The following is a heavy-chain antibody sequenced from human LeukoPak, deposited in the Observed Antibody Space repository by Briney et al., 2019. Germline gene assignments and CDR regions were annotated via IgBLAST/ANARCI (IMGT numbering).Heavy chain of an antibody. CDR3: ARKTLRTGAYAT. CDR1: GGFDSTYW. D-gene: IGHD3/OR15-3a*01. J-gene: IGHJ5*02. Sequence: SETLSLTCTVSGGFDSTYWWNWIRQPPGKGLEWIGYIGYSGTTNYNYNPSLKSRVTISLDMSMKQLSLKLISVTAADTAVYYCARKTLRTGAYATWGQGTLVTVSS. CDR2: IGYSGTT. V-gene: IGHV4-59*02.